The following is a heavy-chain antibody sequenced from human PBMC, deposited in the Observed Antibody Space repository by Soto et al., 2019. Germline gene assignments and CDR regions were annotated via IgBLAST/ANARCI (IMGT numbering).Heavy chain of an antibody. V-gene: IGHV1-46*01. D-gene: IGHD3-22*01. CDR1: GYTFTSYY. CDR2: INPSGGST. CDR3: ARELGNYDSSGYYYALGY. J-gene: IGHJ4*02. Sequence: QVQLVQSGAEVKKPGASVKVSCKASGYTFTSYYMHWVRQAPGQGLEWMGIINPSGGSTSYAQKFQGRVTMTRDTSTSTVYMELSSLRSEDTAVYYCARELGNYDSSGYYYALGYWGQGTLVTVSS.